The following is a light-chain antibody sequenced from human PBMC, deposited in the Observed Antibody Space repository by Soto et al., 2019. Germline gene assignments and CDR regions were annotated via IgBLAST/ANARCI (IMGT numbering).Light chain of an antibody. V-gene: IGKV1-39*01. Sequence: DIQMTQSPSSLSASLVDRVTITCRASRSISNFLNWVQHKPGNAPKVLISAASTLQSGVPPRFSGSESGTDFTLTISSLQPEDSASYYCQQYYNSVLTFGGGTKVDIK. CDR2: AAS. J-gene: IGKJ4*01. CDR1: RSISNF. CDR3: QQYYNSVLT.